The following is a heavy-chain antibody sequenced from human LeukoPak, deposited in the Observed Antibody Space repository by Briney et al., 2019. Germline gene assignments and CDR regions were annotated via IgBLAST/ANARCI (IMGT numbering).Heavy chain of an antibody. V-gene: IGHV1-8*03. D-gene: IGHD4-17*01. J-gene: IGHJ5*02. CDR2: MNPNSGNT. CDR3: ARGRDGDYGGDNWFDP. Sequence: GASVKVSCKASGYTFTSYYMHWVRQAPGQGLEWMGWMNPNSGNTGYAQKFQGRVTITRNTSISTAYMELSNLRSEDTAVYYCARGRDGDYGGDNWFDPWGQGTLVTVSS. CDR1: GYTFTSYY.